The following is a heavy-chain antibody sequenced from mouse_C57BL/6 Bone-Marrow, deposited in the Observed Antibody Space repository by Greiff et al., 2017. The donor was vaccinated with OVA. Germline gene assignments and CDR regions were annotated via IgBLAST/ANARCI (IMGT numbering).Heavy chain of an antibody. CDR1: GYTFTSYW. J-gene: IGHJ3*01. CDR2: INPSSGYT. CDR3: ARSGYYYGSSYETWFAY. D-gene: IGHD1-1*01. V-gene: IGHV1-7*01. Sequence: VQLKESGAELAKPGASVKLSCKASGYTFTSYWMHWVKQRPGQGLEWIGYINPSSGYTKYNQKFKAKATLTADKSSSTAYMQLSSLTYEDSAVYYCARSGYYYGSSYETWFAYWGQGTLVTVSA.